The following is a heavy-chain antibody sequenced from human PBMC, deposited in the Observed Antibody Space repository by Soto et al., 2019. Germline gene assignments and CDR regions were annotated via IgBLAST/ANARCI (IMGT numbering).Heavy chain of an antibody. CDR2: ISYDGSNK. CDR1: GFTFSSYG. J-gene: IGHJ5*02. Sequence: QVQLVESGGGVVQPGRSLRLSCAASGFTFSSYGMHWVRQAPGKGLEWVAVISYDGSNKYYADSVKGRFTISRDNSKNTLYLQMNSLRAEDTAVYYCAKEHPIVVPAAPTPTLWFGELIAWGQGTLVTVSS. V-gene: IGHV3-30*18. CDR3: AKEHPIVVPAAPTPTLWFGELIA. D-gene: IGHD3-10*01.